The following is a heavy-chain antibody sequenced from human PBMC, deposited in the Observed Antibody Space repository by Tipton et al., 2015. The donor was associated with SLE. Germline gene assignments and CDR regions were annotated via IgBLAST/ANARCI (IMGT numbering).Heavy chain of an antibody. Sequence: GSLRLSCAASGFTFSTYAMSWVRQAPGKGLEWVSGINWNGGSTDYADSVMGRFTTSRDNAKNSLFLHMNSLRAEDTAVYYCARDPRNKGFDPWGQGTLVTVSS. CDR1: GFTFSTYA. CDR2: INWNGGST. D-gene: IGHD1/OR15-1a*01. CDR3: ARDPRNKGFDP. J-gene: IGHJ5*02. V-gene: IGHV3-20*04.